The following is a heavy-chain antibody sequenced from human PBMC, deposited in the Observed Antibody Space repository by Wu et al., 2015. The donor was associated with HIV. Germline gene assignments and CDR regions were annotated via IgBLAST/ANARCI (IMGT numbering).Heavy chain of an antibody. CDR1: GGTFSSYA. J-gene: IGHJ3*02. Sequence: QVQLEQSGAEVKKPGSSVKVSCKTSGGTFSSYAIGWVRQAPGQGLEWMGGIIPIFGTANYAQKFQGRVTITADESTSTVYMELSSLRSEDTAVYYCARDREKYRKDAFDIVGPRDKGHRLF. V-gene: IGHV1-69*12. CDR3: ARDREKYRKDAFDI. D-gene: IGHD2-2*01. CDR2: IIPIFGTA.